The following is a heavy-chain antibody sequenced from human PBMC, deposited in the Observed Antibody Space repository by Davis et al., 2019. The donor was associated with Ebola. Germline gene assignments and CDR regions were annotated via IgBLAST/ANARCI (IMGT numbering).Heavy chain of an antibody. D-gene: IGHD2-2*01. CDR3: ARSSYQPDY. CDR1: GFTFNKYW. Sequence: PGGSLRLSCAASGFTFNKYWMHWVRQAPGKGLVWVSRINPDGSFTDYADSVRGRFSVSRDSTNNTLYLQMDSLRAEDTAVYYCARSSYQPDYWGQGTLVTVSS. CDR2: INPDGSFT. J-gene: IGHJ4*02. V-gene: IGHV3-74*01.